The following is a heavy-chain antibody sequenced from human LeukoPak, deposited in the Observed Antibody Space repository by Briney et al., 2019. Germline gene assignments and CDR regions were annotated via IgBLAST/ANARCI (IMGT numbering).Heavy chain of an antibody. J-gene: IGHJ4*02. Sequence: GRSLRLPCAASGFTFSSYAMQWVRQALGKGLEWVAVISYDGSNKYYADSVKGRFTISRDNSKNTLYLQMNSLRAEDTAVYYCARYVGQQLVLGYFDYWGQGTLVTVSS. D-gene: IGHD6-13*01. CDR2: ISYDGSNK. CDR1: GFTFSSYA. CDR3: ARYVGQQLVLGYFDY. V-gene: IGHV3-30*04.